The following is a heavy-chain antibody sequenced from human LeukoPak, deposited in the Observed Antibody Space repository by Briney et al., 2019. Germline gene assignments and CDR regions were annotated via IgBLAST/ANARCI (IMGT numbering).Heavy chain of an antibody. CDR3: ARYSSSWSRGDY. CDR1: GFTFSSYA. V-gene: IGHV3-30*04. D-gene: IGHD6-13*01. CDR2: IPYDGSNK. Sequence: GGSLRLSCAASGFTFSSYAMHWVRQAPGKGLEWVAVIPYDGSNKYYADSVKGRFTISRDNSKNTLYLQMNSLRAEDTAVYYCARYSSSWSRGDYWGQGTLVTVSS. J-gene: IGHJ4*02.